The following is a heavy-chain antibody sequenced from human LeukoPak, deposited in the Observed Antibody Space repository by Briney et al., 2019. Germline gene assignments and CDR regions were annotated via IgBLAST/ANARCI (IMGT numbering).Heavy chain of an antibody. V-gene: IGHV4-59*01. Sequence: SETLSLTCTVSGGSISRYYWSWIRQPPGKGLEWIGYIYSSGSTNYNPSLKSRVTISVDTSKNQFSLKLSSVSAADTAVYYCARGAAATYWGQGTLVTVSS. CDR3: ARGAAATY. CDR1: GGSISRYY. D-gene: IGHD6-13*01. CDR2: IYSSGST. J-gene: IGHJ4*02.